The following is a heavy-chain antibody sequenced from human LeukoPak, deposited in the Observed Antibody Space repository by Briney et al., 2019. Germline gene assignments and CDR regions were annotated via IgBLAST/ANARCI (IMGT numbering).Heavy chain of an antibody. Sequence: GGSLRLSCAASGFTYSSYWMSWVRQAPGKGLEWVANIKQDGSEKYYVDSVKGRFTISRDNAKNSLYLQMNSLRAEDTAVYYCARDGDDWYEAQLYYFDYWGQGTLVTVSS. J-gene: IGHJ4*02. CDR3: ARDGDDWYEAQLYYFDY. V-gene: IGHV3-7*01. CDR2: IKQDGSEK. D-gene: IGHD3-9*01. CDR1: GFTYSSYW.